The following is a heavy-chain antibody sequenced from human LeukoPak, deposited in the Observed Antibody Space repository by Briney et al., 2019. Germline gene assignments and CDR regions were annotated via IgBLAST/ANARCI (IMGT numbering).Heavy chain of an antibody. CDR3: AKAKGAAGYSVSDY. Sequence: GGSLRLSCAASGFIFSSYWMSWVRQAPGEGLEWVANIKQDGSEKYYVDSVRGRFTISRDNAKNSLYLQMNSLRAEDTALYYCAKAKGAAGYSVSDYWGQGTLVTVSS. CDR2: IKQDGSEK. V-gene: IGHV3-7*03. J-gene: IGHJ4*02. D-gene: IGHD6-13*01. CDR1: GFIFSSYW.